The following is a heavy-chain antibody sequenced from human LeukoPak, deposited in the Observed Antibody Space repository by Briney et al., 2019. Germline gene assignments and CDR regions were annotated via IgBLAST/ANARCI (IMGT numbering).Heavy chain of an antibody. CDR1: GGSFGTHS. V-gene: IGHV4-34*01. CDR2: IHQSGST. D-gene: IGHD2-21*01. Sequence: SRTLSLTCAIYGGSFGTHSWTWIRQPPGKGPEWVGEIHQSGSTNYNPSLRSRVIISVDTSKNQFSVRLRSVTAADTAMYFCTRGNMSPGSFHGMDVWGQGTMVT. CDR3: TRGNMSPGSFHGMDV. J-gene: IGHJ6*02.